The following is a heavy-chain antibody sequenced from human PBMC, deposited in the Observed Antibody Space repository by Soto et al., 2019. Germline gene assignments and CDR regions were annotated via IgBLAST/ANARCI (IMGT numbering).Heavy chain of an antibody. CDR1: GFTFSSYG. V-gene: IGHV3-33*01. D-gene: IGHD6-13*01. CDR2: IWYDGSNK. CDR3: AREGMDSSWYDGFDD. Sequence: QVQLVESGGGVVQPGRSLRLSCAASGFTFSSYGMHWVRQAPGKGLEWVAVIWYDGSNKYYADSVKGRFTISRDNSKNTLYLQMNSLRAEDTAVYYCAREGMDSSWYDGFDDWGQGTLVTVSS. J-gene: IGHJ4*02.